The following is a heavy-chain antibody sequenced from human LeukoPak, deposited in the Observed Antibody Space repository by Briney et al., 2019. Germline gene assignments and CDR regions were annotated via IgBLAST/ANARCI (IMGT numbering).Heavy chain of an antibody. J-gene: IGHJ4*02. CDR1: GFTFSSYA. CDR3: AKDRYSSSWNYFDY. D-gene: IGHD6-13*01. V-gene: IGHV3-23*01. CDR2: ISGSGGST. Sequence: GGSLRLSCAASGFTFSSYAMSWVRQAPGKGLEWVSAISGSGGSTYYADSVKGRFTISRDNSKNTLYLQMNSLRAGDTAVYYCAKDRYSSSWNYFDYWGQGTLVTVSS.